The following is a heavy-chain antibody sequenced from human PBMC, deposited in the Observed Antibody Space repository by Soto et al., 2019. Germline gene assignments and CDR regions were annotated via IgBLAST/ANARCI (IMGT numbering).Heavy chain of an antibody. CDR1: GFSLRTRGVA. V-gene: IGHV2-5*02. CDR2: IYWDEDK. D-gene: IGHD5-12*01. Sequence: QITLKESGPTLVKPTQTLTLTCTVSGFSLRTRGVAVGWFRQPPGKSLEWLALIYWDEDKWYSPSLKIRLTIADDTSKNQVVLTMTNVDPVDTATYYCAHRPRGDAYYFHYRGPGVLVIVSS. CDR3: AHRPRGDAYYFHY. J-gene: IGHJ4*02.